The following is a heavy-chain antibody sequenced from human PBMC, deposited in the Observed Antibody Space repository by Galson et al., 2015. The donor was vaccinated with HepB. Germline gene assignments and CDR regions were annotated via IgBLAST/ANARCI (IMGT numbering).Heavy chain of an antibody. Sequence: SLRLSCAASGFSFNNYHIHWVRQAPAKGLEWVAVISNDGTIKYYADSVKGRFTISRDNSKNALYLQMYTLRAEDTAIYYCARGAPYPTYYYAMDVWGQGTTVTVSS. V-gene: IGHV3-30*04. CDR2: ISNDGTIK. J-gene: IGHJ6*02. D-gene: IGHD2-21*01. CDR1: GFSFNNYH. CDR3: ARGAPYPTYYYAMDV.